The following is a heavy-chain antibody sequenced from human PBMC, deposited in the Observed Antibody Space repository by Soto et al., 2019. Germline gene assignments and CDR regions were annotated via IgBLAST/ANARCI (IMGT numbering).Heavy chain of an antibody. CDR2: IYYSGST. Sequence: PSETLSLTCTVSGGSISSSSYYWGWIRQPPGKGLEWIGSIYYSGSTYYNPSLKSRVTISVDTSKNQFSLKLSSVTAADTAVYYCARRPLWRFGTTVTTAYWYFDLWGRGTLVTVSS. D-gene: IGHD4-17*01. CDR1: GGSISSSSYY. V-gene: IGHV4-39*01. CDR3: ARRPLWRFGTTVTTAYWYFDL. J-gene: IGHJ2*01.